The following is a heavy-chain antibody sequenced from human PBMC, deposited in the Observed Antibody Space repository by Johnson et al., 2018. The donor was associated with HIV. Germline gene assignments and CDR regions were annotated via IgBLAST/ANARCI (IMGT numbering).Heavy chain of an antibody. D-gene: IGHD3-10*01. CDR2: IRYDGSNK. CDR3: ARSRGPMRKDAFDI. J-gene: IGHJ3*02. Sequence: QVQLVESGGGVVQPGGSLRLSCAASGFTFSTYGMHWVRQAPGKGLEWVALIRYDGSNKYYVDSAKGRFTISRDNAKNTLYLQMNSLRAEDTAVYYCARSRGPMRKDAFDIWGQGTKVTVSS. V-gene: IGHV3-30*02. CDR1: GFTFSTYG.